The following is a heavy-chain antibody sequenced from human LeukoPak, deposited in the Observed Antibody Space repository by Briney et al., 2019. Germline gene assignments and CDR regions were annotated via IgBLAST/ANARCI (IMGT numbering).Heavy chain of an antibody. CDR3: ARRVVQGAFDY. CDR1: GGSISSYY. J-gene: IGHJ4*02. CDR2: IYYSGST. D-gene: IGHD3-10*01. Sequence: PSETLSLTCTVSGGSISSYYWSWIRQPPGKGLEWIGYIYYSGSTNYNPSLKSRVTISVDTSKNQFSLKLSSVTAADTAVYYCARRVVQGAFDYWGQGTLVSVSS. V-gene: IGHV4-59*01.